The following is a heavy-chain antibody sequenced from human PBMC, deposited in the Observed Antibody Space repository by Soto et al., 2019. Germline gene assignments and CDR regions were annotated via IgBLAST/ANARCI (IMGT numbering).Heavy chain of an antibody. CDR1: GFTFSAYA. D-gene: IGHD6-19*01. CDR2: TSNDGSNK. J-gene: IGHJ4*02. V-gene: IGHV3-30-3*01. Sequence: VGSLRLSCAASGFTFSAYAMHWVRQAPGKGLEWVAVTSNDGSNKYYADPVKGRFTISRDNSKNTLYLQMNSLRAEDTAVYYCASDGYSSGWYGMDYWGQGTLVTVSS. CDR3: ASDGYSSGWYGMDY.